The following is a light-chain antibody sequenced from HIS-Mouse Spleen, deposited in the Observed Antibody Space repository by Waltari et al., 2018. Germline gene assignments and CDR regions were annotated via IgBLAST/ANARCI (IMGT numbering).Light chain of an antibody. V-gene: IGLV2-14*03. CDR2: DVS. CDR1: SSDVGGYNY. CDR3: SSYTSSSTRV. J-gene: IGLJ3*02. Sequence: QSALTQPASVSGSPGQSITISCTGTSSDVGGYNYVSWYQQHPGKAPKLMIYDVSNRASRVSNRFSGSRSGNTASLTISGLHAEDEADYYCSSYTSSSTRVFGGGTKLTVL.